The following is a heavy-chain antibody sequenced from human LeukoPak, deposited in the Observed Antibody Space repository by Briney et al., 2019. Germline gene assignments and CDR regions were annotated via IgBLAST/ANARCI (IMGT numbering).Heavy chain of an antibody. CDR1: GFTFSSYS. CDR3: AKDRGSGSYHSGYYYYGMDV. Sequence: GGSLRLSCAASGFTFSSYSMNWVRQAPGKGLEWVSYISSSSSTIYYADSVKGRFTISRDNAKNSLYLQMNSLRAEDTALYYCAKDRGSGSYHSGYYYYGMDVWGQGTTVTVSS. CDR2: ISSSSSTI. J-gene: IGHJ6*02. V-gene: IGHV3-48*04. D-gene: IGHD1-26*01.